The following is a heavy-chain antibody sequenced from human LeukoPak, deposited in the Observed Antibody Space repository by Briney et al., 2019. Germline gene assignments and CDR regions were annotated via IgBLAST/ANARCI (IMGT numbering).Heavy chain of an antibody. D-gene: IGHD3-22*01. V-gene: IGHV3-30-3*01. CDR2: ISYDGSNK. Sequence: GGSLRLSCAASGFTFSSYAMHWVRQAPGKGLEWVAVISYDGSNKYYADSVKGRFTIPRDNSKNTLYLQMNSLRAEDTAVYYCARTYYYDSSGYFPFDYWGQGTLVTVSS. J-gene: IGHJ4*02. CDR3: ARTYYYDSSGYFPFDY. CDR1: GFTFSSYA.